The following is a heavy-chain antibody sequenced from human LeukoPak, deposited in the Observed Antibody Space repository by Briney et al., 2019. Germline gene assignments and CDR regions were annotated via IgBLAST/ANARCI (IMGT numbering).Heavy chain of an antibody. CDR3: AKDRTVGASYWYFDL. J-gene: IGHJ2*01. CDR1: GFTFSSYA. V-gene: IGHV3-23*01. D-gene: IGHD1-26*01. Sequence: PGGSLRLSCAASGFTFSSYAMSWVRQAPGKGLEWVSAISGSGGSTYYAGSVKGRFTISRDNSKNTLYLQMNTLRAEDTAIYYCAKDRTVGASYWYFDLWGRGTLVTVSS. CDR2: ISGSGGST.